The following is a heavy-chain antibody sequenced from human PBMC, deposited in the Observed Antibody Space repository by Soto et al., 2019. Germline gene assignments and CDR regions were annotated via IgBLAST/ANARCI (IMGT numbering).Heavy chain of an antibody. Sequence: SETLSLTCTVSDVSITNYYLSWIRQPPGRGLEWLGYVYYTGSTSYNPSLKSRVAMSVDTSKKQISLKLTSVTAADTAVYYCAREDTRWFDPWGQGTLVTVSS. D-gene: IGHD5-18*01. CDR3: AREDTRWFDP. V-gene: IGHV4-59*01. J-gene: IGHJ5*02. CDR2: VYYTGST. CDR1: DVSITNYY.